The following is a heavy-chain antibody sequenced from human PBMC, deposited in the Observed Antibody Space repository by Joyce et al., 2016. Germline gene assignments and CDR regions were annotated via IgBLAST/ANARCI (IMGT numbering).Heavy chain of an antibody. CDR1: GFTFSTSA. CDR3: AGYLGGASFGHY. Sequence: EVHLLESGGGLVQPGGSLRLSCTASGFTFSTSAMAWVRQGPGKGLECVSGITSRGDGTFYAQSVSGRFTISRDNSQTTVALQMNNLRVEDTAIYYCAGYLGGASFGHYWGLGTLVTVSS. V-gene: IGHV3-23*01. J-gene: IGHJ4*02. CDR2: ITSRGDGT. D-gene: IGHD3-16*01.